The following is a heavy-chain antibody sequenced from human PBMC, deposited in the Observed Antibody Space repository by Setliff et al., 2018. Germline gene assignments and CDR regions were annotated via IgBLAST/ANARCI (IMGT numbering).Heavy chain of an antibody. CDR3: ARASRYGPIKSRGDYYLDV. CDR2: NNTNTGNP. Sequence: ASVKVSCKASGYTFTTDAMSWKRQAPGQVPEWMGWNNTNTGNPSSAQGFTGRFVFSLDTSVSTAYLQISSLKADDTAVYYCARASRYGPIKSRGDYYLDVWGKGTTVTVSS. J-gene: IGHJ6*03. CDR1: GYTFTTDA. D-gene: IGHD5-12*01. V-gene: IGHV7-4-1*02.